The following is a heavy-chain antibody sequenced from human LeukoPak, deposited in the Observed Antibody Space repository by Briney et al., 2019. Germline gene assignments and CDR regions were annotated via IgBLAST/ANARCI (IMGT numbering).Heavy chain of an antibody. V-gene: IGHV3-48*01. Sequence: GGSLRLSCAASGFTFSSYSMNCVRQAPGNGLEWVSYIGSTGTTIHYAASVKGRFTISRDNAKDSLYLQMNNLRVEDTAVYYCARVDYRAFTTPLDYWGQGILVTVSS. CDR1: GFTFSSYS. CDR3: ARVDYRAFTTPLDY. CDR2: IGSTGTTI. D-gene: IGHD3-22*01. J-gene: IGHJ4*02.